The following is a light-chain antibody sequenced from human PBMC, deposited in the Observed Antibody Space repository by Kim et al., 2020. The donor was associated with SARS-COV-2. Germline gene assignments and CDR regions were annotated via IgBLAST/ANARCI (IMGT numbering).Light chain of an antibody. Sequence: SPGERVTLSCRASQSVRNNLAWYQQRPGQAPRLLLYGASTRATDIPARFSGSGSGTEFTLTIRSLQSEDLVVYYCQQYNDWPLISFGGGTKVDIK. J-gene: IGKJ4*01. CDR1: QSVRNN. V-gene: IGKV3-15*01. CDR3: QQYNDWPLIS. CDR2: GAS.